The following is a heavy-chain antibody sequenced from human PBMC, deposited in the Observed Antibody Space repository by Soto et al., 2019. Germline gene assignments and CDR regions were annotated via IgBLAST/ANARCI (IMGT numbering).Heavy chain of an antibody. D-gene: IGHD2-2*01. J-gene: IGHJ6*02. CDR2: ISYDGSNK. Sequence: QVQLVESGGGVVQPGRSLRLSCAASGFTFSTYGMHWVRQAPGTGLEWVAVISYDGSNKYYADSWKGRLTISRDNSKNTLYLQMNSLRAEDTAVYYCAKGQHCSSTSCYFYYYGMDVWGQGTTVAVSS. CDR1: GFTFSTYG. V-gene: IGHV3-30*18. CDR3: AKGQHCSSTSCYFYYYGMDV.